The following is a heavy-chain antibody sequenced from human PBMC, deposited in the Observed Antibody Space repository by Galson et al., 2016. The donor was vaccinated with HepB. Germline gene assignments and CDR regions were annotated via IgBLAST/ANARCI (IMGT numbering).Heavy chain of an antibody. V-gene: IGHV3-30*18. Sequence: SLRLSCAASGFTFSSHGMHWVRQAPGKGLEWVAVILYDESNKYYADSVKGRLTISRDNSKNTLFLQMNSLTTEDTAVYFCAKVAPGSFRDFNFALDYWGQGTLVTVSS. D-gene: IGHD3-9*01. CDR1: GFTFSSHG. J-gene: IGHJ4*02. CDR2: ILYDESNK. CDR3: AKVAPGSFRDFNFALDY.